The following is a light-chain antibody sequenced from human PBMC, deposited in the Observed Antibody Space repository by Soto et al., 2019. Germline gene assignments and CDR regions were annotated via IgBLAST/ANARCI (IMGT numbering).Light chain of an antibody. J-gene: IGKJ2*01. CDR3: QQFGTSFPYT. CDR1: RSVSSSY. V-gene: IGKV3-20*01. CDR2: DAS. Sequence: EIVLTQSPGTLSLSPGERATLICRASRSVSSSYLAWYQQKPGQAPRLLMYDASSRATGIPDRFSGSGSGTDFTLTISRLEPEDFAVYYCQQFGTSFPYTFGQGTKLDIK.